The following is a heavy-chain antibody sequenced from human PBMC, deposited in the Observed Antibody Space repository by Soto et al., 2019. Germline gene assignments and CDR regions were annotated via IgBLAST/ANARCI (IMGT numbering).Heavy chain of an antibody. D-gene: IGHD4-17*01. V-gene: IGHV4-39*01. CDR1: GGSMSDSSHY. J-gene: IGHJ4*02. Sequence: PSETLSLTCSVSGGSMSDSSHYWAWIRQPPGKGLEWIATINYSGRTYYNPSLRSRVTISVDTSRDQFSLNLNSVTAADTAVYYCARHFGNYGDWAFDFWGQGTLVTVSS. CDR2: INYSGRT. CDR3: ARHFGNYGDWAFDF.